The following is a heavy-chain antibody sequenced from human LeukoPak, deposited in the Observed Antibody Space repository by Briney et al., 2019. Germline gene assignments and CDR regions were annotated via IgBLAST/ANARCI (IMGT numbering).Heavy chain of an antibody. CDR1: GYTFTSYD. CDR2: MNPNSGNT. V-gene: IGHV1-8*01. J-gene: IGHJ1*01. D-gene: IGHD3-22*01. Sequence: ASVKVSCNASGYTFTSYDINWVRQATGQGLEWMGWMNPNSGNTGYAQKFQGRVTMARNTSINTAYMELSSLTSEDTAVYYCARRMNYDSRVFQHWGQGTLVTVSS. CDR3: ARRMNYDSRVFQH.